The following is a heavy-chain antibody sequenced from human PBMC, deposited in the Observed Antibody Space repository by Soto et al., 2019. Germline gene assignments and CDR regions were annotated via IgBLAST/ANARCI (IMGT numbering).Heavy chain of an antibody. CDR1: GGSITNYY. D-gene: IGHD3-10*01. V-gene: IGHV4-59*08. Sequence: QVQLQESGPGLVKPSATLSLTCTVSGGSITNYYCSWFRQPPGKGLEWIGYIQYSGYSAYNLSLKRRVTMSMDTSKTQFSLMLESVTATYTAVYYCARHGFGSLHGLVDVWGQGTTVIVSS. CDR3: ARHGFGSLHGLVDV. CDR2: IQYSGYS. J-gene: IGHJ6*02.